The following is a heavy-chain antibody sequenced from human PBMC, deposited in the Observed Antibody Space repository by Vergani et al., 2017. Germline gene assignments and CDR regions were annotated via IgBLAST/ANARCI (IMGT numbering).Heavy chain of an antibody. Sequence: QVQLQQWGAGLLKPSETLSLTCAVYGGSFSGYYWSWIRQPPGKGLEWIGEIFSRGTTNDNPSFKNRVTMSVDTSKNQFSLERNSVTASDTDVFYFGRGSRAEDGSGREKWGQGTLVTVSS. J-gene: IGHJ4*02. D-gene: IGHD6-13*01. V-gene: IGHV4-34*01. CDR3: GRGSRAEDGSGREK. CDR1: GGSFSGYY. CDR2: IFSRGTT.